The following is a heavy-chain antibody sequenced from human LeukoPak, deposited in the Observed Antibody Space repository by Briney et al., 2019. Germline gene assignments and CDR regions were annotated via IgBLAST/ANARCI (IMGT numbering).Heavy chain of an antibody. CDR1: GYSFTSYW. CDR2: IYPGDSDT. J-gene: IGHJ1*01. Sequence: GESLKISCKGSGYSFTSYWIGWVRQMPGKGLEWMGIIYPGDSDTRYSPSFQGQVTISADKSISTAYLQWSSLKASDTAMYYCARLKQQLVRSEYFQHWGQGTLVTVSS. D-gene: IGHD6-13*01. V-gene: IGHV5-51*01. CDR3: ARLKQQLVRSEYFQH.